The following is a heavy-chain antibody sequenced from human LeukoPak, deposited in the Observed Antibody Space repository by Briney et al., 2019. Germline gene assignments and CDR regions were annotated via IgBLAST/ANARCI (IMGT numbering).Heavy chain of an antibody. CDR2: INQDGSKE. Sequence: PGGSLRLSCVASGFTFSNAWMTWVRQAPGKGLEWVAHINQDGSKEYYMDSVKARFTISRDNAKNSLSLQMNSLRAEDTAVYYCVRDGGVSGYDLLDYWGQGTLVTVSS. V-gene: IGHV3-7*01. CDR1: GFTFSNAW. J-gene: IGHJ4*02. CDR3: VRDGGVSGYDLLDY. D-gene: IGHD5-12*01.